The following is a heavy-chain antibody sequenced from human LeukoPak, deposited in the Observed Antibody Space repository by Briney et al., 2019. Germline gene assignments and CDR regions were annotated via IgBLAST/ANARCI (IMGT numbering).Heavy chain of an antibody. V-gene: IGHV4-34*01. CDR1: GGSLSGYY. CDR3: ARGRLEDIVVVPAAPTFDY. D-gene: IGHD2-2*01. Sequence: SETLSLTCAVYGGSLSGYYWSWIRQPPGKGLEWIGEINHSGSTNYNPSLKSRVTISVDTSKNQFSLKLSSVTAADTAVYYCARGRLEDIVVVPAAPTFDYWGQGTLVTVSS. CDR2: INHSGST. J-gene: IGHJ4*02.